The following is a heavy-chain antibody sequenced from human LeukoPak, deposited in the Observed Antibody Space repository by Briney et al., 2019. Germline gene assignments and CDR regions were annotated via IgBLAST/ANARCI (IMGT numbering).Heavy chain of an antibody. Sequence: NPSETLSLTCTVSGGSISSSSYYWGWIRQPPGKGLEWIGSIYYSGSTYYNPSLKSRVTISVDTSKNQFSLKLSSVTAADTAVYYCARLGSMLTVLYGSGSYTYFDYWGQGTLVTVSS. CDR1: GGSISSSSYY. J-gene: IGHJ4*02. D-gene: IGHD3-10*01. CDR3: ARLGSMLTVLYGSGSYTYFDY. CDR2: IYYSGST. V-gene: IGHV4-39*01.